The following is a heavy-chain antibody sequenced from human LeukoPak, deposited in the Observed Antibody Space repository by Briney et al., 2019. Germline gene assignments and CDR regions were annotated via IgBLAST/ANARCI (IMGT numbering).Heavy chain of an antibody. Sequence: SETLSLTCAVYGGSFSGYDWSWIRQPPGKGLEWIGEINHSGSTNYNPSLKSRVTISVDTSKNQFSLKLSSVTAADTAVYFCARAPRWDFLGGYPDVWGNGTMVTVSS. CDR3: ARAPRWDFLGGYPDV. D-gene: IGHD3-3*01. CDR2: INHSGST. V-gene: IGHV4-34*01. J-gene: IGHJ6*04. CDR1: GGSFSGYD.